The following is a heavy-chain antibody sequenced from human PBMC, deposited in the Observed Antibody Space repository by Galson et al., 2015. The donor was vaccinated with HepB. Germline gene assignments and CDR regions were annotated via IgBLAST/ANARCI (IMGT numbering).Heavy chain of an antibody. J-gene: IGHJ4*02. CDR2: INTDGSST. D-gene: IGHD2-2*01. V-gene: IGHV3-74*01. CDR1: GFTFSTHW. CDR3: ARGCNSAVCYGID. Sequence: SLRLSCAVSGFTFSTHWMHWVRQAPGKGLVWVSYINTDGSSTNYADFVKGRFTISRDNAKNTLYLQMNSLRAEDTAVYFCARGCNSAVCYGIDWGQGTLVTVSS.